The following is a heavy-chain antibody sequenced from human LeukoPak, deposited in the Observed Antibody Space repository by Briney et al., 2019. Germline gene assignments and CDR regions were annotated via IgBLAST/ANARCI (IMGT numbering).Heavy chain of an antibody. V-gene: IGHV4-59*11. D-gene: IGHD2-2*02. J-gene: IGHJ6*02. CDR2: VYDSGRT. CDR3: ARDWRYCSSTSCYTSYYYYGMDV. Sequence: SETLSLTCTVSGGSISSHYWSWIRQPPGKGLEWIGYVYDSGRTNYNPSLKSRVTMSVDTSKNQFSLKLSSVTATDTAVYYCARDWRYCSSTSCYTSYYYYGMDVWGQGATVTVSS. CDR1: GGSISSHY.